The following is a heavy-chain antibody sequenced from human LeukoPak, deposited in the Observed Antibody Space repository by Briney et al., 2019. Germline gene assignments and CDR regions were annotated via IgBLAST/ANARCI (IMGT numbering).Heavy chain of an antibody. CDR2: FDPEDGET. CDR1: GYTLTELS. V-gene: IGHV1-24*01. D-gene: IGHD3-3*01. Sequence: GASVKVSCKVSGYTLTELSMHWVRQAPGNGLEWMGGFDPEDGETIYAQKFQGRVTLTEDTSTDTAYMELSSLRSEDTAVYYCATGVQRILEWLRFDPWGQGTLVTVSS. CDR3: ATGVQRILEWLRFDP. J-gene: IGHJ5*02.